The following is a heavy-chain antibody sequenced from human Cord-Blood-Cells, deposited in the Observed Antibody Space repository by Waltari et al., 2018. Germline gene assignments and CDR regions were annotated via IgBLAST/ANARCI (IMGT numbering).Heavy chain of an antibody. CDR3: ARGDYSNYDSYYYYGMDV. V-gene: IGHV1-69*01. J-gene: IGHJ6*02. Sequence: QVQLVQSGAEVKKPGSSVKVSCKASGGTFSSYAISWVRQAPGQGLEWMGGIIPIFGTANYAQKFQGRVTITADESTSTAYMELSSLRSEYTAVYYCARGDYSNYDSYYYYGMDVWGQGTTVTVSS. CDR1: GGTFSSYA. CDR2: IIPIFGTA. D-gene: IGHD4-4*01.